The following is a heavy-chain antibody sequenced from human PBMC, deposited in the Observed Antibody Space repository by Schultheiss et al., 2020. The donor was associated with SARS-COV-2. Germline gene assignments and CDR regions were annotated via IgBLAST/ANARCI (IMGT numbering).Heavy chain of an antibody. J-gene: IGHJ6*03. D-gene: IGHD3-3*01. CDR1: GGSISSYY. CDR3: AREQAEYYDFWSGYYYYYYMDV. Sequence: SQTLSLTCTVSGGSISSYYWSWIRQPAGKGLEWIGRIYTSGSTYYNPSLKSRVTISVDTSKNQFSLKLSSVTAADTAVYYCAREQAEYYDFWSGYYYYYYMDVWGKGTTVTVSS. V-gene: IGHV4-4*07. CDR2: IYTSGST.